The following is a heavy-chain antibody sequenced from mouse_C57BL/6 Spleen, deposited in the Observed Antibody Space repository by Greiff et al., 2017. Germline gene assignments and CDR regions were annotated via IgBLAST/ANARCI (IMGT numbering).Heavy chain of an antibody. CDR2: INPSTGGT. CDR1: GYSFTGYY. Sequence: VQLQQSGPELVKPGASVKISCKASGYSFTGYYLNWVKQSPEKSLEWIGEINPSTGGTTYNQKFKAKATLTVDKSSSTASMQLKSLTSEDAAVYYCARNSYYYAMDYWGQGTSVTVAS. V-gene: IGHV1-42*01. J-gene: IGHJ4*01. CDR3: ARNSYYYAMDY.